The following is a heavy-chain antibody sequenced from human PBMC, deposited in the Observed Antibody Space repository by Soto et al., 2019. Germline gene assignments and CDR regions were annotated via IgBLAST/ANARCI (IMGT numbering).Heavy chain of an antibody. CDR2: INPNSGGT. Sequence: ASVKVSCKASGYTFTGYYMHWVRQAPGRGLEWMGWINPNSGGTNYAQKFQGRVTMTRDTSISTAYMELSRLRSDDTAVYYCASWGGSPYYYYGMDVWGQGTTVTVSS. CDR1: GYTFTGYY. CDR3: ASWGGSPYYYYGMDV. J-gene: IGHJ6*02. D-gene: IGHD2-21*01. V-gene: IGHV1-2*02.